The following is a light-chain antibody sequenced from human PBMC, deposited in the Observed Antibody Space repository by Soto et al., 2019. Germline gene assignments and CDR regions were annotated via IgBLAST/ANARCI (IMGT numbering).Light chain of an antibody. J-gene: IGLJ2*01. V-gene: IGLV2-14*03. CDR2: DVN. Sequence: QSALTQPASVSGSPGQSITISCTGTSSDIGAYNFVSWYQQHPGKAPKLMLYDVNNRPSGVSNRFSGSKSGNTASLTISGLQAEDEADYYCTSWTTSTTMIFGGGTKLNVL. CDR1: SSDIGAYNF. CDR3: TSWTTSTTMI.